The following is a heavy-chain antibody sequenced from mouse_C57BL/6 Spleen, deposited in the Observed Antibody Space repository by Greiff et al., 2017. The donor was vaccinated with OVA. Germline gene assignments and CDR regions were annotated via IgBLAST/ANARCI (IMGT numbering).Heavy chain of an antibody. D-gene: IGHD1-1*01. CDR2: IYPSDSET. V-gene: IGHV1-61*01. J-gene: IGHJ1*03. CDR1: GYTFTSYW. Sequence: VKLQESGAELVRPGSSVKLSCKASGYTFTSYWMDWVKQRPGQGLEWIGNIYPSDSETHYNQKFKDKATLTVDKSSSTAYMQLSSLTSEDSAVYYCARSHYGSSYGYFDVWGTGTTVTVSS. CDR3: ARSHYGSSYGYFDV.